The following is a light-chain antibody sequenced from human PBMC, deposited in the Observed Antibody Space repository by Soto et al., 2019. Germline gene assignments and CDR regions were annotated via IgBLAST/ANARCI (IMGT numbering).Light chain of an antibody. V-gene: IGKV1-5*01. CDR2: DAS. J-gene: IGKJ2*01. Sequence: DIQMTQSPSTLSASVGDRVTITCRASQSISSWLAWYQQKPGKAPKLLIYDASSWESGVPSRFSGSGSGTEFTLTISRLQPDDFATYFCQQYNRYPVAFGQGTKLEIK. CDR1: QSISSW. CDR3: QQYNRYPVA.